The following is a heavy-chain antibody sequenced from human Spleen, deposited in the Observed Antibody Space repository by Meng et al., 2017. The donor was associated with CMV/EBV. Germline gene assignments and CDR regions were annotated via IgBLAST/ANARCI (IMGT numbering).Heavy chain of an antibody. J-gene: IGHJ2*01. CDR1: GGPLSRTNW. CDR3: ARNGPPAVTAKYYLDI. Sequence: GGPLSRTNWWSWVRQPPGKGLEWIGRVYHSGSTSYNPSLRGRVTISSDRSKNQFSLRLNSVTAADTAVYFCARNGPPAVTAKYYLDIWGRGTLVTVSS. D-gene: IGHD2-8*01. V-gene: IGHV4-4*01. CDR2: VYHSGST.